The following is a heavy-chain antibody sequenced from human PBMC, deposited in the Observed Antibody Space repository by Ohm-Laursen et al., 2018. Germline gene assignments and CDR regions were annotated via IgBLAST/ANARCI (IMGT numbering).Heavy chain of an antibody. J-gene: IGHJ4*02. CDR2: IRTKSEGDTT. CDR3: TTNYDYIW. D-gene: IGHD3-16*01. CDR1: GFTFSNYW. Sequence: GSLRLSCAASGFTFSNYWMSWVRQAPGKGLEWIGHIRTKSEGDTTNYAASVQGRITISRDDSKNTLYLQMSSLKTEDTAVYYCTTNYDYIWWGQGTLVTVSS. V-gene: IGHV3-15*01.